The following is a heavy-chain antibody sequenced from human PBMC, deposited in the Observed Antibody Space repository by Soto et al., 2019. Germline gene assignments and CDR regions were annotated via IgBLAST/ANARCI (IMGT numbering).Heavy chain of an antibody. J-gene: IGHJ4*02. CDR3: ATISGYLNYFDY. CDR1: GFSFRTYP. D-gene: IGHD5-12*01. Sequence: QLHLVESGGGVVRPGESLRLSCVDSGFSFRTYPMHWVRQAPGKGLEWVALISYDGSSEAYGESVRDRLTVSRDNSKNTLYLQLNSLRPEDTAVYYCATISGYLNYFDYWGQGTLITVST. V-gene: IGHV3-30-3*01. CDR2: ISYDGSSE.